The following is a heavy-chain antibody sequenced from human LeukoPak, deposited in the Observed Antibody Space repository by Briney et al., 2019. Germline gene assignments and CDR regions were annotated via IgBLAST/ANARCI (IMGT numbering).Heavy chain of an antibody. CDR1: GFTFSSYW. CDR2: IKQDGSEK. J-gene: IGHJ6*02. Sequence: GGSLRLSCAASGFTFSSYWMSWVRQAPGKGLEWVANIKQDGSEKYYVDSVKGRFTISRDNAKNSLYLQMNSLGAEDTAVYYCARGDIVVVPAANYYYYGMDVWGQGTTVTVSS. CDR3: ARGDIVVVPAANYYYYGMDV. V-gene: IGHV3-7*01. D-gene: IGHD2-2*01.